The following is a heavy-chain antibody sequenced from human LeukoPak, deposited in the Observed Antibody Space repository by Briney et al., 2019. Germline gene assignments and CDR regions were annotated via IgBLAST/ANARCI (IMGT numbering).Heavy chain of an antibody. CDR2: IYHSGTT. CDR3: ARQNYDRTFDY. D-gene: IGHD3-22*01. CDR1: GYSISSGYS. V-gene: IGHV4-38-2*02. J-gene: IGHJ4*02. Sequence: SETLSLTCTVSGYSISSGYSWGWVRQPPGKGLEWIVSIYHSGTTYYNPSLKSRVTISVDTSKNQFSLKLSSVTAADTAVYYCARQNYDRTFDYWGQGTLVTVSS.